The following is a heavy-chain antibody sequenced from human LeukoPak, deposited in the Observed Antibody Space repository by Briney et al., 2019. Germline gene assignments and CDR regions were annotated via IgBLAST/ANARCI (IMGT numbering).Heavy chain of an antibody. CDR2: FDPEDGET. Sequence: ASVKVSCKVSVYTLTELSMHWVRQAPGKGVEWMGGFDPEDGETIYEQKFQGRVTMTEDTSTDTAYMELRSLRSEDTAVYYCATVVLLWFREPRGNWFDPWGQGTLVPVSS. D-gene: IGHD3-10*01. J-gene: IGHJ5*02. CDR1: VYTLTELS. V-gene: IGHV1-24*01. CDR3: ATVVLLWFREPRGNWFDP.